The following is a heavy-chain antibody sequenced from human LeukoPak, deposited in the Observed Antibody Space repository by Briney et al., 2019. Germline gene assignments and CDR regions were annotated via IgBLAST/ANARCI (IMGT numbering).Heavy chain of an antibody. CDR3: ARDTLVGATNFDY. J-gene: IGHJ4*02. CDR2: INHSGST. D-gene: IGHD1-26*01. CDR1: GESFSAYY. V-gene: IGHV4-34*01. Sequence: PSETLSLTCAVYGESFSAYYWSWIRQPPGKGLEWIGEINHSGSTNYNPSLKSRVTISVDTSKNQFSLKLRFVTAADTAVYFCARDTLVGATNFDYWGQGTLVTVSS.